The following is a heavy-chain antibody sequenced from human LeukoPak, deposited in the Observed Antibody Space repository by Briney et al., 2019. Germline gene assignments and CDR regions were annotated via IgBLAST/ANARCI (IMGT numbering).Heavy chain of an antibody. D-gene: IGHD6-6*01. CDR2: RNPNSGNT. V-gene: IGHV1-8*01. CDR3: AKEHESSIAARRSYYFDY. Sequence: AVTVSCKACGYTFTSYDIKWVRQATGQGLEWMGWRNPNSGNTGDALKYKARVTMTRNTSISTANMELSSLRTEDTAVYYCAKEHESSIAARRSYYFDYWGQGTLVTVSS. CDR1: GYTFTSYD. J-gene: IGHJ4*02.